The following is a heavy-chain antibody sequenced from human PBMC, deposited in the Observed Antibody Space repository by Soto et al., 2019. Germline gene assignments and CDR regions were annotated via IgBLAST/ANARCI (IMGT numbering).Heavy chain of an antibody. CDR2: IDPSDSQT. CDR1: GYIFSGYW. J-gene: IGHJ4*02. V-gene: IGHV5-10-1*01. Sequence: GEALKMSCKGCGYIFSGYWISWVRQKPGKGLEWMGRIDPSDSQTYYSPSFRGHVTISVTKSITTVFLQWSSLRASDTAMYYCARQIYDSDTGPNFQYYFDSWGQGTPVTVSS. CDR3: ARQIYDSDTGPNFQYYFDS. D-gene: IGHD3-22*01.